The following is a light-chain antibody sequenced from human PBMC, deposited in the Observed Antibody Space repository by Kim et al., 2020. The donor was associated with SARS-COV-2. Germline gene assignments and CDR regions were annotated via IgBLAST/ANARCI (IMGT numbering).Light chain of an antibody. CDR2: AAS. CDR3: QQYYSYPWR. J-gene: IGKJ1*01. CDR1: QGISSY. V-gene: IGKV1-8*01. Sequence: AIRMTQSPSSFSASTGDRVTITCRASQGISSYLAWYQQKPGKAPNLLIYAASTLQSGVPSRFSGSGSGTDFTLTISCLQSEEFATYYCQQYYSYPWRFGQGTKVDIK.